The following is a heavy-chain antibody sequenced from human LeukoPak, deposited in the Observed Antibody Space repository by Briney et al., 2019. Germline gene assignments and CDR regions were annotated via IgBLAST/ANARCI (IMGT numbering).Heavy chain of an antibody. J-gene: IGHJ6*02. D-gene: IGHD2-2*01. CDR3: ARDRIVVVPAALYYYYGMDV. Sequence: ASVKVSCKASGYTFTSYGISWVRQAPGQGLEWMGWISAYNGNTNYAQKLQGRVTMTTDTPTSTAYMGLRSLRSDDTAVYYCARDRIVVVPAALYYYYGMDVWGQGTTVTVSS. CDR1: GYTFTSYG. CDR2: ISAYNGNT. V-gene: IGHV1-18*01.